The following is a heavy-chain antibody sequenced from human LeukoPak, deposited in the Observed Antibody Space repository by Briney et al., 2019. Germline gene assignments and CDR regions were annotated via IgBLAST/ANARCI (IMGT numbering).Heavy chain of an antibody. D-gene: IGHD6-19*01. V-gene: IGHV3-73*01. J-gene: IGHJ4*02. Sequence: PGGSLKLSCAASGFTFSGSAMHWVRQASGKGLEWVGRIRNKANSYATAYAASVKGRFTISRDDSKNTAYLQMNSLKTEDTAVYYCTTAGGNIAVAGTGFQFDYRGQGTLVTVSS. CDR1: GFTFSGSA. CDR2: IRNKANSYAT. CDR3: TTAGGNIAVAGTGFQFDY.